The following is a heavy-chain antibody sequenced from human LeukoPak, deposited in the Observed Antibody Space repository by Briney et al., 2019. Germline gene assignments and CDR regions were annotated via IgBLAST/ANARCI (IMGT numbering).Heavy chain of an antibody. CDR3: ARVRRELPDY. J-gene: IGHJ4*02. V-gene: IGHV4-59*12. Sequence: SETLSLICTVSGGSIRSYSWSWIRQPPGKGLEWIGHIYYSGGTYYNPSLQSRLTMSVDTSKNQFSLKLSSVTAAYTAGYYCARVRRELPDYWGQGSLVTVSS. CDR2: IYYSGGT. D-gene: IGHD1-26*01. CDR1: GGSIRSYS.